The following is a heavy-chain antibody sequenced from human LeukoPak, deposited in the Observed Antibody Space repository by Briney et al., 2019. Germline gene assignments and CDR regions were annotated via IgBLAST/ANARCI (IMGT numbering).Heavy chain of an antibody. CDR3: AKPRSTGLGWAQFDY. CDR1: GFTFSSFA. J-gene: IGHJ4*02. CDR2: FDGNGPNT. V-gene: IGHV3-23*01. Sequence: GGSLRLSCAASGFTFSSFAMTWVRQAPGKGLEWVSGFDGNGPNTYYADSAKGRWTISRDNSRNTLYLEMNSLRPEDTAIYYCAKPRSTGLGWAQFDYWGQGSLVTVSS. D-gene: IGHD2-8*02.